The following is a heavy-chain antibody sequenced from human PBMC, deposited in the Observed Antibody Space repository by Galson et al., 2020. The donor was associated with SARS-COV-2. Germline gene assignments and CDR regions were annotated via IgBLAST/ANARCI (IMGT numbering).Heavy chain of an antibody. J-gene: IGHJ4*02. CDR1: GFTFSRYG. D-gene: IGHD3-10*01. V-gene: IGHV3-30*03. CDR2: ISYDGSNK. Sequence: GGSLRLSCAASGFTFSRYGMHWVRQAPGKGLEWVAIISYDGSNKYYADPVKGRFTISRDNSNNTLYLQVNSLRDEDTAIYYCASERTLFGSRSYIFDSWGQGTLVTVSS. CDR3: ASERTLFGSRSYIFDS.